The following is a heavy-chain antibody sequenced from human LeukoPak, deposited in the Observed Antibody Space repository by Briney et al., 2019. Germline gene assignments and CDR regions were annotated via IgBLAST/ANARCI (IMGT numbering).Heavy chain of an antibody. J-gene: IGHJ4*02. V-gene: IGHV3-21*06. CDR1: GFTFTTYS. CDR2: ISSGSGHI. CDR3: ARGDGFFTY. Sequence: GGSLRLSCAASGFTFTTYSMNSVRQAPGKGLEWVSSISSGSGHIYYADSMKGRFTISRDNAKSSLYLQMNSLRVEDTAVYYCARGDGFFTYWGQGTLVTVSS. D-gene: IGHD3-10*01.